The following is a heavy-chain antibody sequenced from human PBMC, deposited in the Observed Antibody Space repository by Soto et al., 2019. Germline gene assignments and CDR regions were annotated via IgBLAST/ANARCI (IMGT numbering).Heavy chain of an antibody. J-gene: IGHJ6*02. V-gene: IGHV4-4*01. CDR2: LYNSGST. D-gene: IGHD2-2*01. CDR1: GGSISSSNW. CDR3: AGGSLLPAASYCMAV. Sequence: QVQLQESGPGLVKPSGTLSLTCAVSGGSISSSNWWSWVRQPPGTGLEWIGELYNSGSTNYNPSLKCVVTISVDKSKNQFALKLSSVTAADSDVYCGAGGSLLPAASYCMAVWGQGTTVTVS.